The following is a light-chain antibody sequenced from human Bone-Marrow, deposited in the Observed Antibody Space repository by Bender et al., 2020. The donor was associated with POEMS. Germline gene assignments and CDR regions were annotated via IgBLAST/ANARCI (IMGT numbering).Light chain of an antibody. CDR3: QAGDSSSVV. V-gene: IGLV3-1*01. Sequence: SYRLTQPPSVSVSPGHTANITCSGDQLGDQYASWYQLKPGQSPVLVIYEDNKRPSGIPERFSGSNSGNIATLTGSGTRALDAADYYCQAGDSSSVVFGGGTKLTVL. CDR1: QLGDQY. CDR2: EDN. J-gene: IGLJ2*01.